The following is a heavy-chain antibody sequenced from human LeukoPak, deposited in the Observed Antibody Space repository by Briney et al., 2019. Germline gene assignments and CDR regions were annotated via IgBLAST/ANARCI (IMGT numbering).Heavy chain of an antibody. CDR3: ARGGAAGSPNFDY. V-gene: IGHV5-51*01. J-gene: IGHJ4*02. CDR2: FYPGDSDT. Sequence: GESLKISSKASGSSFTSYWIGWVRRMPGKGLGYMGIFYPGDSDTRYSPSFLGQVTISADKSISTAYLQWSSLKASDTAIYYCARGGAAGSPNFDYWGQGTLVTVSS. CDR1: GSSFTSYW. D-gene: IGHD6-13*01.